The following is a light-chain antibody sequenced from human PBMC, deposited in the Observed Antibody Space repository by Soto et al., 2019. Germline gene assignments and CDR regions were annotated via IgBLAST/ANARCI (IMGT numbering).Light chain of an antibody. V-gene: IGKV3-15*01. J-gene: IGKJ4*01. Sequence: EIVMTHSPATLSVSPFERATLSFSPTQRLSSNLAWYQQQPGQAPRLLIYGVSTRATGIPARFSGSGSGTEFTPTISSLQSEDYTVNYDQQHKNRHAPPFGAETKVDIK. CDR2: GVS. CDR3: QQHKNRHAPP. CDR1: QRLSSN.